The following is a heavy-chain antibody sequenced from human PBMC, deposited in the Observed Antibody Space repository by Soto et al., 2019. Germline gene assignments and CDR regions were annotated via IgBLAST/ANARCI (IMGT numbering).Heavy chain of an antibody. J-gene: IGHJ4*02. D-gene: IGHD6-19*01. CDR2: ILYSGST. CDR1: GGSITRNNHY. CDR3: ARLGSSGWYQGSYFDY. Sequence: QLQLQESGPGLVKPSETLSLTCIVSGGSITRNNHYWGWIRQSPGKGLEWIGSILYSGSTNYNPSLKGLVTLSVETSKNQFSLKMSSVTAADTALYYCARLGSSGWYQGSYFDYWGQGTLVTVSS. V-gene: IGHV4-39*01.